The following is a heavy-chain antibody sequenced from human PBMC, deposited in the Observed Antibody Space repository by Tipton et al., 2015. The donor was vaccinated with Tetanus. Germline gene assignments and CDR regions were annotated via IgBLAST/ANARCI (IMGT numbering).Heavy chain of an antibody. J-gene: IGHJ4*02. D-gene: IGHD1-1*01. CDR2: IHHSGPA. CDR3: ARANNEFPKKGPFDS. V-gene: IGHV4-30-4*01. CDR1: GDSVSTGNFY. Sequence: TLSLTCTVSGDSVSTGNFYWSWIRQPPGKGLEWIAFIHHSGPAFSKPSLKSRVSISIDTSQNQFSLRLTSVTAADTAVYYCARANNEFPKKGPFDSWGQGSLVIVSS.